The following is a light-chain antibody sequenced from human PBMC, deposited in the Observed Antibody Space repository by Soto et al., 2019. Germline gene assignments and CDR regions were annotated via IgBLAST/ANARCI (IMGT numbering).Light chain of an antibody. Sequence: EIVLTQSPGTLSLSPGERATLSCRASQSVNNNYLAWYQQKPGQAPRLLIYGASTRATGISDRFSGSGSGTDFTLTINRLEPDDFATYYCQHYNSYSEAFGQGTKVELK. J-gene: IGKJ1*01. CDR3: QHYNSYSEA. V-gene: IGKV3-20*01. CDR2: GAS. CDR1: QSVNNNY.